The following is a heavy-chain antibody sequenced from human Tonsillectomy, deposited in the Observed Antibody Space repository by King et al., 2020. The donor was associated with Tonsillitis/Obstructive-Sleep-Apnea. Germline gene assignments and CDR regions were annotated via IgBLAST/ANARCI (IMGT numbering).Heavy chain of an antibody. D-gene: IGHD6-19*01. CDR2: INPSGGST. J-gene: IGHJ5*02. CDR3: ARLARIAVAGGRWFDP. V-gene: IGHV1-46*01. CDR1: GYTFTSYY. Sequence: QLVQSGAEVKKPGASVKVSCKASGYTFTSYYMHWVRQAPGQGLEWMGIINPSGGSTSYAQMFQGRVTMTRDTSTSTVYMELSSLRSEDTAVYYCARLARIAVAGGRWFDPWGQGTLVTVSS.